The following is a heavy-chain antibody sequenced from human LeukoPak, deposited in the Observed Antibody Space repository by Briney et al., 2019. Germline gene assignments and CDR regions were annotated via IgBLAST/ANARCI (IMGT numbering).Heavy chain of an antibody. Sequence: SETLSLTCTVSGGSISSYYWSWIRQPAGEGLEWIGRLHTSGSTHYNPSLKSRVTMLVDTSKNQFSLKLSSVTAADTAVYYCARDFGYGDYFFDDWGQGTLVTVSS. CDR3: ARDFGYGDYFFDD. D-gene: IGHD4-17*01. V-gene: IGHV4-4*07. CDR1: GGSISSYY. CDR2: LHTSGST. J-gene: IGHJ4*02.